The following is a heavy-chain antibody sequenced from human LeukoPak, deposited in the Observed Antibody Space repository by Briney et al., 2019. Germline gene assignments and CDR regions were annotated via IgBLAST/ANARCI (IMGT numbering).Heavy chain of an antibody. CDR3: ARGGSGELGY. Sequence: PGGSLRLSCSASGFTFSNYWMSWVRQAPGKGLEWVANINPAGSQQYYVDSVKGRITIPRDNAKNSLYLQMNSLRAEDTAVYYCARGGSGELGYWGQGTLVTVSS. CDR2: INPAGSQQ. D-gene: IGHD1-26*01. CDR1: GFTFSNYW. V-gene: IGHV3-7*05. J-gene: IGHJ4*02.